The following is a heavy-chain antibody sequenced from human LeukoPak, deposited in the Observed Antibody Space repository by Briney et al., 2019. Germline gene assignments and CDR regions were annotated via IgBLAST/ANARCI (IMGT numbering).Heavy chain of an antibody. CDR3: ARLPYGDPVDY. J-gene: IGHJ4*02. V-gene: IGHV4-59*01. D-gene: IGHD4-17*01. CDR1: GGSISSYY. CDR2: IYYSGST. Sequence: SETLSLTCTVSGGSISSYYWSWIRQPPGKGLEWIGYIYYSGSTNYNLSLKSRVTISVDTSKNQFSLKLSSVTAADTAVYYCARLPYGDPVDYWGQGTLVTVSS.